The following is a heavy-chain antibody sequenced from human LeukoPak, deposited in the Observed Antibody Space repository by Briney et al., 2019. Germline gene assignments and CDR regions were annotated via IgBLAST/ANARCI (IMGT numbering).Heavy chain of an antibody. CDR3: ARARGDSPRIYYYMDV. CDR1: GDSISIGDYR. Sequence: SSETLSLTCSVSGDSISIGDYRWSWIRQSPGKGLEWIGYIYYIGTAYYNPSLRSRVALLADTSKNQFSLKLNSVTVADSAVYFCARARGDSPRIYYYMDVWGKGTTVTVSS. D-gene: IGHD3-16*01. J-gene: IGHJ6*03. CDR2: IYYIGTA. V-gene: IGHV4-30-4*01.